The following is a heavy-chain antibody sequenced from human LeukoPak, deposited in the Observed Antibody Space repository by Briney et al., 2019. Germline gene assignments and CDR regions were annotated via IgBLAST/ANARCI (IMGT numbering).Heavy chain of an antibody. D-gene: IGHD3-22*01. J-gene: IGHJ6*02. Sequence: GGSLRLSCAASGFTFSSYWMSWVRQAPGKGLEWVANIKQDGSEKYYVDSVKGRFTISRDNAKNSLYLQMNSLRAEDTAVYYCARVLGRYYYDSSGVDYYYGMDVWGQGTTVTVSS. V-gene: IGHV3-7*01. CDR2: IKQDGSEK. CDR3: ARVLGRYYYDSSGVDYYYGMDV. CDR1: GFTFSSYW.